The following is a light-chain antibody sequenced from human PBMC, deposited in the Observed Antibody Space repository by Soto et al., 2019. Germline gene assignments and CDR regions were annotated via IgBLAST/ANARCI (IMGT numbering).Light chain of an antibody. J-gene: IGKJ1*01. V-gene: IGKV1-39*01. CDR2: TAS. CDR1: QSISNY. CDR3: EQSYSSPTWT. Sequence: DIQMTQSPSSLSASVGDRVTITCRASQSISNYLNWYQQKPGKAPKLLIYTASSLQSGVPSRFSGRGSGTDFTLTINSLQTEDGATYVGEQSYSSPTWTFGQGTKVDVK.